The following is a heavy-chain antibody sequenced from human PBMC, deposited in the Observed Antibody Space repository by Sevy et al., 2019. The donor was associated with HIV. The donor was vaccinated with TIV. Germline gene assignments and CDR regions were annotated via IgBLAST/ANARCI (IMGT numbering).Heavy chain of an antibody. Sequence: SETLSLTCTVSGGSISSGGYYWSWIRQHPGKGLEWIGYIYYSGSTYYNPSLKSRVTISVDTSKNQFSLKLSSVTAADTAVYYCAGAAIAAAGSNFDYWGQGTLVTVSS. J-gene: IGHJ4*02. CDR1: GGSISSGGYY. CDR3: AGAAIAAAGSNFDY. V-gene: IGHV4-31*03. D-gene: IGHD6-13*01. CDR2: IYYSGST.